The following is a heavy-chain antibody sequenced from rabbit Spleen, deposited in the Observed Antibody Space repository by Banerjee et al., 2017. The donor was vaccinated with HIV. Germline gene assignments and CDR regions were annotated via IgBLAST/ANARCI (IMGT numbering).Heavy chain of an antibody. CDR1: GFDLSSYG. D-gene: IGHD1-1*01. CDR3: ARDNRSSFSNYGMDL. Sequence: QEQLKETGGGLVQPGGSLTLSCKASGFDLSSYGVSWVRQAPGKGLEWIGYIDPIFHVTTYASWVNGRFSISKTSSTTVTLPMTSLTVADTANYFCARDNRSSFSNYGMDLLAQGTLVTL. CDR2: IDPIFHVTT. J-gene: IGHJ6*01. V-gene: IGHV1S39*01.